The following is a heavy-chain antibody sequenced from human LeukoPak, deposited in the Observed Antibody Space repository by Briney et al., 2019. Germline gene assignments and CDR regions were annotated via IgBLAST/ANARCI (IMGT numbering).Heavy chain of an antibody. J-gene: IGHJ4*02. CDR3: ARSDSGWQRSSYYFDY. V-gene: IGHV3-48*04. CDR2: ISSSSSTI. D-gene: IGHD6-19*01. CDR1: GFTFSSYS. Sequence: GGSLRLSCAASGFTFSSYSMNWVRQAPGKGLEWVSYISSSSSTIYYADSVKGRFTISRDNAKNSLYLQMNSLRAEDTAVYYCARSDSGWQRSSYYFDYWGQGTLVTVSS.